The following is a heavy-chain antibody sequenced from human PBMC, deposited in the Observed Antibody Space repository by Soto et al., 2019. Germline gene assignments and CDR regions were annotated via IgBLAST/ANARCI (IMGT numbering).Heavy chain of an antibody. J-gene: IGHJ6*02. CDR3: ARGGRYSHYWSVMGGMDV. CDR1: GGSFSGYY. V-gene: IGHV4-34*01. CDR2: INHSGST. Sequence: SETLSLTCAVYGGSFSGYYWSWIRQPPGKGLEWIGEINHSGSTNYNPSLKSRVTISVDTSKNQFSLKLSSVTAADTAVYYCARGGRYSHYWSVMGGMDVWGQGTTVTVSS. D-gene: IGHD4-4*01.